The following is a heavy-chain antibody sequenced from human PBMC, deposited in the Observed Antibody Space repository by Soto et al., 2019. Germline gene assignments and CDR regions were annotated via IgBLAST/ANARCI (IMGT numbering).Heavy chain of an antibody. V-gene: IGHV3-30*18. J-gene: IGHJ4*02. D-gene: IGHD3-16*02. CDR1: GFTFNSYG. Sequence: QVQLVESGGSMVQPGRSLRLSSAASGFTFNSYGMHWVRQAPGKGLEWVAVISYDGSDKYYADSVKGRFTISRDNSKNTLYLQMNSLRAEDTVVYYCSKDLDGLQGLVDSSFCFDYWGQGTLVTVSS. CDR3: SKDLDGLQGLVDSSFCFDY. CDR2: ISYDGSDK.